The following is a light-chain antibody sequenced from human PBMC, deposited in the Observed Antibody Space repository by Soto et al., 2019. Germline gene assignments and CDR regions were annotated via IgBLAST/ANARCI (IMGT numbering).Light chain of an antibody. CDR3: QQSYSTPPYT. Sequence: DIQMTQSPSSLSTSVGDRVTITCRASQYINNYLNWYQQKPGKAPKLLIFAAYNLQSGVPSRFSGSVSRTDFTLTISSLQPEDFATYYCQQSYSTPPYTFGQGTKLDMK. CDR1: QYINNY. CDR2: AAY. V-gene: IGKV1-39*01. J-gene: IGKJ2*01.